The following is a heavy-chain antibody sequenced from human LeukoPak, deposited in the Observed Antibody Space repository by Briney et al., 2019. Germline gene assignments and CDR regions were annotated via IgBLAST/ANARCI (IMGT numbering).Heavy chain of an antibody. CDR1: GFTFSSYW. J-gene: IGHJ4*02. Sequence: GGSLRLSCAASGFTFSSYWMHWVRQAPGTGLMWVSRINSDGSSTTYADSVKGRFTISRDNAKNSLYLQMNSLRAEDTAVYYCAREATNYGDHTMMIWGQGTLVTVSS. CDR2: INSDGSST. D-gene: IGHD4-17*01. CDR3: AREATNYGDHTMMI. V-gene: IGHV3-74*01.